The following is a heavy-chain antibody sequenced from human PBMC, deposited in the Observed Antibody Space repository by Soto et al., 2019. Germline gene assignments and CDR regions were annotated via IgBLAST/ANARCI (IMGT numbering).Heavy chain of an antibody. V-gene: IGHV4-59*08. D-gene: IGHD4-17*01. CDR1: GGSISSYY. CDR2: IYYSGST. Sequence: QVQLQESGPGLVKPSETLSLTCTVSGGSISSYYWSWIRQPPGKGLEWIGYIYYSGSTNYNPSLKSRVTISVDTSMKQFSLKLRPVTAAVTAVYYCARLYSTVVTPHWFDPWGQGTLVTVSS. J-gene: IGHJ5*02. CDR3: ARLYSTVVTPHWFDP.